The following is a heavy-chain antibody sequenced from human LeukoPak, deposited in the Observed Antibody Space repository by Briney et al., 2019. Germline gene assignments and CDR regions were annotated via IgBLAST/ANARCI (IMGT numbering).Heavy chain of an antibody. J-gene: IGHJ5*02. CDR3: ASQGYYDSSPFDP. Sequence: SETLSLTCTVSGGSISSSSYSWTWIRQPPGKGLEWIGSIHYDGNTYYKPSLRSRVTISVDTSNQFSLRLSSATAADTAVYYCASQGYYDSSPFDPWGQGTLVTVSS. CDR1: GGSISSSSYS. CDR2: IHYDGNT. D-gene: IGHD3-22*01. V-gene: IGHV4-39*01.